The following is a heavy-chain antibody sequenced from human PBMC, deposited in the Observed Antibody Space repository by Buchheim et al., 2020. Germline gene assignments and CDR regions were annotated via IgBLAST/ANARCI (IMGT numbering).Heavy chain of an antibody. D-gene: IGHD2-2*01. CDR2: IKQDGSEK. V-gene: IGHV3-7*01. J-gene: IGHJ6*02. Sequence: EVQLVESGGGLVQPGGSLRLSCAASGFTFSSYWMSWVRQAPGKGLEWVANIKQDGSEKYYVDSVKGRFTISRDNAKNSLYLQMNSLGAEDTAVYYCARDGGTRVYDYGMDVWGQGTT. CDR3: ARDGGTRVYDYGMDV. CDR1: GFTFSSYW.